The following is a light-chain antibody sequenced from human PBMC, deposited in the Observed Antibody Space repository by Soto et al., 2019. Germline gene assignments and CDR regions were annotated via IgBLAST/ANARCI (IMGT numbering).Light chain of an antibody. CDR1: SSDVGGYNY. CDR3: SSYAGSNKEV. J-gene: IGLJ1*01. CDR2: EVS. Sequence: QSALTQPTSASGSPGQSVTISCTGTSSDVGGYNYVSWYQQHPGKAPKLMIYEVSKRPSGVPDRFSGSKSGNTASLTVSGLQAEDEADYYCSSYAGSNKEVFGTGTKLTVL. V-gene: IGLV2-8*01.